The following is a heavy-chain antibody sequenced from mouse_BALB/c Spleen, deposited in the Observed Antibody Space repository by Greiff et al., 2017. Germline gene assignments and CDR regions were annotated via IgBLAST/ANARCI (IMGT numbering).Heavy chain of an antibody. Sequence: VQLQQPGAELVKPGASVKLSCKASGYTFTSYWMHWVKQRPGQGLEWIREINPSNGRTNYNEKFKGKATLTVDKSSSTAYMELRSLTSEDTAVYYCARGYGNYWFAYWGQGTLVTVSA. V-gene: IGHV1S81*02. CDR3: ARGYGNYWFAY. CDR1: GYTFTSYW. D-gene: IGHD2-10*02. CDR2: INPSNGRT. J-gene: IGHJ3*01.